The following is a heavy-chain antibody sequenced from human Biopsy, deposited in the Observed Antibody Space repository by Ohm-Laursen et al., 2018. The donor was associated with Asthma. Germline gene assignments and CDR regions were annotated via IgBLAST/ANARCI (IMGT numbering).Heavy chain of an antibody. V-gene: IGHV3-23*01. CDR2: ISSGGGSR. CDR1: GFRFSDYG. J-gene: IGHJ1*01. CDR3: ARTFHFWSPYHAEHYQL. Sequence: SLRLSCTASGFRFSDYGMNWVRQAPGKGLEWVASISSGGGSRDYADSMEGRFTISRDNYNMVFLHMNYLRAEDTAIYYCARTFHFWSPYHAEHYQLWGQGTLVTVSS. D-gene: IGHD3-3*02.